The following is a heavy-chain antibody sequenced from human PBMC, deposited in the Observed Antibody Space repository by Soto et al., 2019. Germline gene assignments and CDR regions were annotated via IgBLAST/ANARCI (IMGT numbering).Heavy chain of an antibody. Sequence: QVQLQESGPGLVKPSETLSLTCTVSGGSISSYYWSWIRQPPGKGLEWIGDIYYSGSTNYNPSLKSRVTISVDTSKNPFSLKLSSVTAADTAVYYGAFGNGAAFDIWSQGTMVTVSS. CDR1: GGSISSYY. V-gene: IGHV4-59*01. D-gene: IGHD2-8*01. CDR3: AFGNGAAFDI. J-gene: IGHJ3*02. CDR2: IYYSGST.